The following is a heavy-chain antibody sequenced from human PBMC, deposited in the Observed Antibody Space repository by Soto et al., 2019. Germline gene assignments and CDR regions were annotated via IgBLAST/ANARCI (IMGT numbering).Heavy chain of an antibody. Sequence: QLQLQESGPRLVKPSETLSLTCSVSGDSINSDNYYWGWIRQPPGKGLEWIGSIYYRGNTYYNPSLKTRVTISLDKSKSQFSLKLNSVTAADSAVYFCARLEGLATISYSFDYWGQGTLVTVSS. CDR1: GDSINSDNYY. CDR3: ARLEGLATISYSFDY. J-gene: IGHJ4*02. V-gene: IGHV4-39*01. CDR2: IYYRGNT. D-gene: IGHD3-9*01.